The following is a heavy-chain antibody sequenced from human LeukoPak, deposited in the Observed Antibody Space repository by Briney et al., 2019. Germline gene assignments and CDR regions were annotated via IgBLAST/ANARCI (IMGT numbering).Heavy chain of an antibody. J-gene: IGHJ4*02. Sequence: PSETLSLTCTVSGGSISSSSYYSVWIPQPPGEGLVWIGSIYYSGSTYYNPSLKSRVTISVDTSKNQFSLKLSSVTAADTAVYYCARDNDSRDPPHFDYWGQGTLVTVS. CDR1: GGSISSSSYY. D-gene: IGHD3-16*01. V-gene: IGHV4-39*07. CDR3: ARDNDSRDPPHFDY. CDR2: IYYSGST.